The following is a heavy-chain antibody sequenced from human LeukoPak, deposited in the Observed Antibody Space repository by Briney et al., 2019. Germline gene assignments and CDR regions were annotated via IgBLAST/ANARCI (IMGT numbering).Heavy chain of an antibody. CDR2: ISYEGSDK. V-gene: IGHV3-30*18. J-gene: IGHJ4*02. D-gene: IGHD2-2*01. CDR3: AKDSDIVVVPAAMNG. Sequence: PGGSLRLSCAASGFTFRNYGMHWVRQAPGKGLEWVAVISYEGSDKNYADSVKGRFTISRDNSKNTLYLQMNSLRAEDTAVYYCAKDSDIVVVPAAMNGWGQGTLVTVSS. CDR1: GFTFRNYG.